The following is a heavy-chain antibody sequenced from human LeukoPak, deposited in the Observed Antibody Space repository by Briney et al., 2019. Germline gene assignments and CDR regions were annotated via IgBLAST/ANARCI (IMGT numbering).Heavy chain of an antibody. J-gene: IGHJ6*03. V-gene: IGHV3-30*04. Sequence: GGSLRLSCAASGFPFSSYAMSWVRQAPGKGLEWIALISYDGNNKDYADSVKGRFTISRDNAKNSLYLQMNSLRAEDTAVYYCARDDVVGRYYGSGSYYYYYYMDVWGKGTTVTISS. CDR1: GFPFSSYA. D-gene: IGHD3-10*01. CDR3: ARDDVVGRYYGSGSYYYYYYMDV. CDR2: ISYDGNNK.